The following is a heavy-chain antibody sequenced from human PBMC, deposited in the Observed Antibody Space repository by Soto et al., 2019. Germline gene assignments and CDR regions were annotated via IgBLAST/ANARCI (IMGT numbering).Heavy chain of an antibody. CDR1: GYILTNYG. CDR3: AMVDVYVTPSPQDV. V-gene: IGHV1-18*01. Sequence: QVQLVQSGAEVKNPGASVKVSCKTSGYILTNYGIGWARQAPGQGLEWMGWINTYNGNTNYAQNLQGRLTLTTDTSTSTAYMELRSLRSNDTAIYYCAMVDVYVTPSPQDVWGQGTTVNVSS. D-gene: IGHD3-16*01. J-gene: IGHJ6*02. CDR2: INTYNGNT.